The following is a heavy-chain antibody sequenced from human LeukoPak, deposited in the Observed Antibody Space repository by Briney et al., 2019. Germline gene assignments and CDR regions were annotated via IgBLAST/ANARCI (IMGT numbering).Heavy chain of an antibody. CDR2: IYYSGNT. CDR1: GGSISSSSYY. CDR3: ARQGDVGGSSGHYYFDY. J-gene: IGHJ4*02. D-gene: IGHD6-19*01. V-gene: IGHV4-39*01. Sequence: PSETLSLTCTVSGGSISSSSYYWGWIRQPPGKGLEWIGSIYYSGNTYYNPSLKRRVTISVDTPQNQFSLKLSSVTAADTAVYYCARQGDVGGSSGHYYFDYWGQGNPVTVSS.